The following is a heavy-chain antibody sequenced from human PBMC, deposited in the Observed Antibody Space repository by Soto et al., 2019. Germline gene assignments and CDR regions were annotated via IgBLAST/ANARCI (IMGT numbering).Heavy chain of an antibody. Sequence: GASVKVSCKASGYTFTGYYMHWPRQAPGKGLEWMGGFDPEDGETIYAQKFQGRVTMTEDTSTDTAYMELSSLRSEDTAVYYCATVRYSSGWSFFEYWGQGTLVTGSS. CDR3: ATVRYSSGWSFFEY. CDR2: FDPEDGET. D-gene: IGHD6-19*01. CDR1: GYTFTGYY. J-gene: IGHJ4*02. V-gene: IGHV1-24*01.